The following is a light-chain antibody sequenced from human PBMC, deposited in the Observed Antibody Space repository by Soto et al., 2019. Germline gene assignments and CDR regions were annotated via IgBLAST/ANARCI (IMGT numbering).Light chain of an antibody. Sequence: QSVLTQPPSASVYPGQSVAISCTGTSSDVGGYNYVSWYQQHPGKAPKLMIYEVNKRPSGVPDRFSGSKSGNTASLTVSGLQAEDEADYYCSSYAGSSNVFGTGTKLTVL. CDR3: SSYAGSSNV. V-gene: IGLV2-8*01. CDR2: EVN. J-gene: IGLJ1*01. CDR1: SSDVGGYNY.